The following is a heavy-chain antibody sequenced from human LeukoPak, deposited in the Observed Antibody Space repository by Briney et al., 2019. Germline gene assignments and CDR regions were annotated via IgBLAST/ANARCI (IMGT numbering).Heavy chain of an antibody. Sequence: SETLSLTCTVSGVSISSSTYYWGWIRQPPGKGLEWIGSIHYSGSPYYNPSLKSRVTISVDTSRNQFSLKLSSVTAADTAVYFCARRGIALTGSWNWYFDLWGRGTLVTVSS. CDR2: IHYSGSP. V-gene: IGHV4-39*01. D-gene: IGHD6-19*01. CDR3: ARRGIALTGSWNWYFDL. J-gene: IGHJ2*01. CDR1: GVSISSSTYY.